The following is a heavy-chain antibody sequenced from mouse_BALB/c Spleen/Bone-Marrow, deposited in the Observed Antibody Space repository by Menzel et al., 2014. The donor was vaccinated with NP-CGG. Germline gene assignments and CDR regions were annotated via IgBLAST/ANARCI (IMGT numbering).Heavy chain of an antibody. CDR2: INPNNGGT. CDR1: GYTFTEYT. CDR3: ARKDYGYNYVMDY. D-gene: IGHD1-2*01. J-gene: IGHJ4*01. V-gene: IGHV1-18*01. Sequence: VQLQQSGPELVKPGASVKISCKTSGYTFTEYTMHWVKQSHGKSLEWIGGINPNNGGTIYNQKFKGKATLTVDKSSSTAYMELRSLTSEDSAVYCCARKDYGYNYVMDYWGQGTSVTVSS.